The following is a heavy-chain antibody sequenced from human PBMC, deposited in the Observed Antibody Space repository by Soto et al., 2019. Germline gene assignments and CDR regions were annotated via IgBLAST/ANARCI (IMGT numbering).Heavy chain of an antibody. CDR1: GYTFTSYG. Sequence: QVQLVQSGAEVKKPGASVKVSCKASGYTFTSYGISWVRQAPGQGLEWMGGISAYNGNTNYAQKLQGRVTMTTDTSTSTAYMELRSLRSDDTAVYYCARSGKRITIFGVVDNWFDPWGQGTLVTVSS. D-gene: IGHD3-3*01. V-gene: IGHV1-18*04. CDR2: ISAYNGNT. J-gene: IGHJ5*02. CDR3: ARSGKRITIFGVVDNWFDP.